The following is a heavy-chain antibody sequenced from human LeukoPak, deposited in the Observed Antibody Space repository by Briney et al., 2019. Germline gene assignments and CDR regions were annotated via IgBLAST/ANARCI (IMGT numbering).Heavy chain of an antibody. D-gene: IGHD3-22*01. CDR1: GGSISSSSYY. CDR2: IYYSGST. CDR3: ARQAMYYYDSSGYYYVRSPFDY. V-gene: IGHV4-39*01. J-gene: IGHJ4*02. Sequence: SETLSLTCTVSGGSISSSSYYWGWIRQPPGKGLEWIGSIYYSGSTYYNPSLKSRVTISVDTSKNQFSLRLSSVTAADTAVYYCARQAMYYYDSSGYYYVRSPFDYWGQGTLVTVSS.